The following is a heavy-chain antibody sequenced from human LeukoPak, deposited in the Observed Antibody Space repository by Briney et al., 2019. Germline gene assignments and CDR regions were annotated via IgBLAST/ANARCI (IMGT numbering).Heavy chain of an antibody. D-gene: IGHD5-18*01. Sequence: SETLSLTCAVYGGSFSGYYWSWIRQPPGKGLEWIGEINHSGGTNYNPSLKSRVTISVDTSKNQFSLKLSSVTAADTAVYYCARGGYSYGLPMDVWGKGTTVTVSS. CDR1: GGSFSGYY. CDR3: ARGGYSYGLPMDV. CDR2: INHSGGT. J-gene: IGHJ6*04. V-gene: IGHV4-34*01.